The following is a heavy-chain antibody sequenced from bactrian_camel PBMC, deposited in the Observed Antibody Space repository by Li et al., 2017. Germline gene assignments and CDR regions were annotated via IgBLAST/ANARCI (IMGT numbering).Heavy chain of an antibody. V-gene: IGHV3S66*01. Sequence: QLVESGGGSVQAGGSLRLACAASAYTYNSICMAWFRQAPGKDREGVACIWTGVDVPYYTDSVSGRFTISHDKARNTVYLEMNSLKPEDTDTYYCNIGLCGTWPPGQDNYWGQGTQVTVS. CDR2: IWTGVDVP. CDR3: NIGLCGTWPPGQDNY. J-gene: IGHJ4*01. CDR1: AYTYNSIC. D-gene: IGHD5*01.